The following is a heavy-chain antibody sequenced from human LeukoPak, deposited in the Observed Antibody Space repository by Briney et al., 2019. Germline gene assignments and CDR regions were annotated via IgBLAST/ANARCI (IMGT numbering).Heavy chain of an antibody. D-gene: IGHD3-10*01. CDR1: GGSITTYY. Sequence: SETLPLTCTVSGGSITTYYGTWIRQSPGEGLEWIGYIYYSGSTTYNPSLKSRVTISVDTSKSQFSLRLNSVTAADTAIYYCARARAGSGGIDYWGQGTLVTVSS. CDR3: ARARAGSGGIDY. CDR2: IYYSGST. J-gene: IGHJ4*02. V-gene: IGHV4-59*01.